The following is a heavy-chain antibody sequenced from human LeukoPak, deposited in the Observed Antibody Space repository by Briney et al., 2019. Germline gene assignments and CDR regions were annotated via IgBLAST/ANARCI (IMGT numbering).Heavy chain of an antibody. Sequence: GGSLRLSCAASGFTFSSYAMSWLRQAPGKGREWVSAISGSGGSTYYADSVKGRFTISRDNSKNTLYLQMNSLRAEDTAVYYCAKDLYYDFWSGYYYYWGQAALVTLSP. CDR2: ISGSGGST. V-gene: IGHV3-23*01. CDR1: GFTFSSYA. CDR3: AKDLYYDFWSGYYYY. J-gene: IGHJ4*02. D-gene: IGHD3-3*01.